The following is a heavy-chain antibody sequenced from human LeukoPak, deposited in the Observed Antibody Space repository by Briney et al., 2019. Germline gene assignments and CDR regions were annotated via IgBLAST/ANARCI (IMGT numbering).Heavy chain of an antibody. CDR1: GFSFSDSC. Sequence: GGSLRLSCVVSGFSFSDSCMTWIRQTPGKGLESLAYISGSGSDIYYADSVKGRFTISRDNAKNSLYLQMNSLRPEDTALYYCSTDPRLLIYWGHGTLVTVSS. V-gene: IGHV3-11*01. J-gene: IGHJ4*01. D-gene: IGHD2-8*01. CDR3: STDPRLLIY. CDR2: ISGSGSDI.